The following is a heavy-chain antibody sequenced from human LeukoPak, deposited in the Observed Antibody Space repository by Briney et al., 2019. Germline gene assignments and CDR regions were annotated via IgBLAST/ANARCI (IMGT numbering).Heavy chain of an antibody. CDR3: ARDFGPSRGFDY. D-gene: IGHD3-10*01. J-gene: IGHJ4*02. CDR2: ISDSGIT. Sequence: PSETLSLTCTVSGGSITSYYWSWLRQPPGKGLDWIAFISDSGITYYNPSLKSRVTISLDTSKKQFSLKLTSVTAADTAVYYCARDFGPSRGFDYWGQGTLVTVSS. CDR1: GGSITSYY. V-gene: IGHV4-59*01.